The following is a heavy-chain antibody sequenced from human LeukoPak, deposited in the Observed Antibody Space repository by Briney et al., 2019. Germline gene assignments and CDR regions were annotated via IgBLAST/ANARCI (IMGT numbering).Heavy chain of an antibody. Sequence: GGSLRLSCAASGFTLSNDWMSRVRQAPGKGLEWVGRIKSKTDGGTTDYAAPVKGRFTISRDDSKNTMYLQMNSLKTEDTAVYYCTTEYQLPPYYYYYYMDVWGKGTTVTVSS. CDR2: IKSKTDGGTT. CDR3: TTEYQLPPYYYYYYMDV. J-gene: IGHJ6*03. V-gene: IGHV3-15*01. CDR1: GFTLSNDW. D-gene: IGHD2-2*01.